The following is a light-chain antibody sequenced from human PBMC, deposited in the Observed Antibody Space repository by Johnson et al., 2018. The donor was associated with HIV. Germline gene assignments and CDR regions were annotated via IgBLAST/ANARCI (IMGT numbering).Light chain of an antibody. CDR1: SSNIGAGYD. CDR2: GND. Sequence: QSVLTQPPSVSGAPGQRVTISCTGSSSNIGAGYDVHWYQQFPGTAPKLLIYGNDNRPSGVPERFSGSKSGTSASLAITGLPAEDEAEYYCQSYDNARRCSTVFGTGTEVTVL. J-gene: IGLJ1*01. CDR3: QSYDNARRCSTV. V-gene: IGLV1-40*01.